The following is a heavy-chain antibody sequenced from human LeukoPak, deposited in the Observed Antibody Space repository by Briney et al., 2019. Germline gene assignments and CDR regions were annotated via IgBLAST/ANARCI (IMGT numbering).Heavy chain of an antibody. CDR1: GGSISTSNYY. Sequence: SETLSLTCTVSGGSISTSNYYWGWIRQPPGKGLEWIGNIFYSGSTYYSPSLRSRVTISLDTSRNQFSLKLNSVTAADTAVYYCVRGSHLYYYYMDVWGKGTTVTVSS. CDR3: VRGSHLYYYYMDV. V-gene: IGHV4-39*07. D-gene: IGHD2-15*01. CDR2: IFYSGST. J-gene: IGHJ6*03.